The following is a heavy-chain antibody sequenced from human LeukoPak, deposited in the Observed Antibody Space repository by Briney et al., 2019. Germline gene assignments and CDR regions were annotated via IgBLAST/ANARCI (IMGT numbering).Heavy chain of an antibody. V-gene: IGHV3-30*02. CDR2: IRYDGSNK. J-gene: IGHJ4*02. Sequence: GGSLRLSCAASGFTFSSYGMHWVRQAPGKGLEWVAFIRYDGSNKYYADSVKGRFTISRDNSKNTLYLQMNSLTAEDTAVYYCAKDAYGSGTTQDYWGQGTLVTVSS. D-gene: IGHD3-10*01. CDR3: AKDAYGSGTTQDY. CDR1: GFTFSSYG.